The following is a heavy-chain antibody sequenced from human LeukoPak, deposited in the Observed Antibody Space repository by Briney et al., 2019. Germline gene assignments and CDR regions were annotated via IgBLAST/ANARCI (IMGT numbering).Heavy chain of an antibody. V-gene: IGHV3-30-3*01. CDR3: ARDLRGSSPY. CDR1: GFTFSSYA. CDR2: ISYDGSNK. Sequence: GGSLRLSCAASGFTFSSYAMHWVRQAPGKGLEWVAVISYDGSNKYYADSVKGRFTISRDNSKNTLYLQINSLRAEDTAVYYCARDLRGSSPYWGQGTLVTVSS. D-gene: IGHD6-13*01. J-gene: IGHJ4*02.